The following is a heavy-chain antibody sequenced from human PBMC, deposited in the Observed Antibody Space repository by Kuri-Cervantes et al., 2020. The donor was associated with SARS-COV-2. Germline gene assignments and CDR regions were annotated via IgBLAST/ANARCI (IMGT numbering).Heavy chain of an antibody. V-gene: IGHV3-9*01. CDR1: GFTFDDYA. CDR3: ARGAHRPV. D-gene: IGHD1-14*01. Sequence: GGSLRLSCAASGFTFDDYAMHWVRQAPGKGLEWVSGISWNSGSIGYADSVKGRFTISRDNAKNSLYLQMNSLRAEDTAVYYCARGAHRPVWGQGTLVTVSS. CDR2: ISWNSGSI. J-gene: IGHJ4*02.